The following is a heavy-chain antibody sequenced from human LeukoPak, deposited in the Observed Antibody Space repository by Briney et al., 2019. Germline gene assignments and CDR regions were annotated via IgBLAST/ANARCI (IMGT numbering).Heavy chain of an antibody. V-gene: IGHV5-51*01. CDR1: AFTFTNYW. D-gene: IGHD2-2*01. Sequence: GESLKISCEGSAFTFTNYWIAWVRQMPGKGPEWMGIIYPGDSGTRYSPSFQGQVTISADKSISTAYLQWSSLKASDTAIYYCARRRYCNSTSCYEGAFDIWGQGTTVTVSS. CDR3: ARRRYCNSTSCYEGAFDI. CDR2: IYPGDSGT. J-gene: IGHJ3*02.